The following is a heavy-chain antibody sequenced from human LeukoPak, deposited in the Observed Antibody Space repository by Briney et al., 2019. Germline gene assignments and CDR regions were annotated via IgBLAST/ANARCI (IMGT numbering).Heavy chain of an antibody. CDR3: VRDYGSGSYGAFDI. J-gene: IGHJ3*02. CDR1: GGTFSSYA. Sequence: GASVKVSCKASGGTFSSYAISWVRQAPGQGLEWMGGIIPICGTANYAQKFQGRVTITADESTSTAYMELSSLRSEDPAVYYCVRDYGSGSYGAFDIGGKGTMVT. CDR2: IIPICGTA. V-gene: IGHV1-69*13. D-gene: IGHD3-10*01.